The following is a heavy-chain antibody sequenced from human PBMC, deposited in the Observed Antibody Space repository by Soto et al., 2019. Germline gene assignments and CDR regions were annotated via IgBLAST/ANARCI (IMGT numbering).Heavy chain of an antibody. Sequence: SETLSLTCAVYGGSFSGYYWSWIRQPPGKGLEWIGEINHSGSTNYNPSLKSRVTISVDTSKNRFPLKLSSVTAADTAVYYCARGGYCTNGVCYYFDYWGQGTLVTVSS. V-gene: IGHV4-34*01. J-gene: IGHJ4*02. D-gene: IGHD2-8*01. CDR1: GGSFSGYY. CDR3: ARGGYCTNGVCYYFDY. CDR2: INHSGST.